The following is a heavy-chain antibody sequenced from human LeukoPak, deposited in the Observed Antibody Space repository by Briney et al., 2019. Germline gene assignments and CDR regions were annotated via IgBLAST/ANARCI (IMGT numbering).Heavy chain of an antibody. Sequence: PGGSLRLSCATSGFTFSNYAMNWVRQAPGKGLEWVANIKQDGSEKYYVDSVKGRFTISRDNAKNSLYLQMNSLRAEDTAVYYCARVQSRGYFDYWGQGTLVTVSS. CDR3: ARVQSRGYFDY. J-gene: IGHJ4*02. CDR1: GFTFSNYA. V-gene: IGHV3-7*01. D-gene: IGHD3-16*01. CDR2: IKQDGSEK.